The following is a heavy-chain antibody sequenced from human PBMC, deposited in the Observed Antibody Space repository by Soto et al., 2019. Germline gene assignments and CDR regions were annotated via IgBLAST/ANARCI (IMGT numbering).Heavy chain of an antibody. CDR2: VYNSGTT. CDR3: AREMGYCTTTSCHAGPLFYYMAV. V-gene: IGHV4-59*01. Sequence: QVQLQESGPGLVKPSETLSLTCTVFGGSISSYHWSWIRQPPGKGLEWIGDVYNSGTTNYNPSLKNRVTISADTSKNLLSLSVSSVTAADTAVYFCAREMGYCTTTSCHAGPLFYYMAVWGKGTTVTVSS. J-gene: IGHJ6*03. CDR1: GGSISSYH. D-gene: IGHD2-2*01.